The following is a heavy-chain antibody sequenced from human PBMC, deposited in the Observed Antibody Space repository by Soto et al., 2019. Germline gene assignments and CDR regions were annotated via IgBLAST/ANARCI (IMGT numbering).Heavy chain of an antibody. D-gene: IGHD2-15*01. Sequence: EVQLVESGGGLVQPGRSLRISCAASGFTFDDYAMHWVRQAPGKGLEWVSGITWNSENIGYADTVKGRFTMSRDNAKNSLFLQMNSLRVEDTALYYCVKVWAVAADYNPYYGMDVWGQGTTVTVSS. CDR1: GFTFDDYA. J-gene: IGHJ6*02. CDR3: VKVWAVAADYNPYYGMDV. V-gene: IGHV3-9*01. CDR2: ITWNSENI.